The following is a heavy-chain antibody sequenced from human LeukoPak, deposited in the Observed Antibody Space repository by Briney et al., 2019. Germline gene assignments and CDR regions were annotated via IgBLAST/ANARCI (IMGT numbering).Heavy chain of an antibody. CDR3: ARREVDSSGSYYFDY. V-gene: IGHV5-51*01. D-gene: IGHD6-19*01. Sequence: GESLKISCKGSGYSFTSYWIGWERQMPGKGLEWMGIIYPGDSDTRYSPSFQGQVTISAGKSISTAYLQWSSLKASDTAMYYCARREVDSSGSYYFDYWGQGTMVTVSS. J-gene: IGHJ4*02. CDR2: IYPGDSDT. CDR1: GYSFTSYW.